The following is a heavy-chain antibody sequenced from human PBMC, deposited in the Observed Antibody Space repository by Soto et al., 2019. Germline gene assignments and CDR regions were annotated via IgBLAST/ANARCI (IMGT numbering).Heavy chain of an antibody. J-gene: IGHJ4*02. V-gene: IGHV4-4*07. D-gene: IGHD2-2*01. CDR1: GGSISNYY. CDR3: ASRYCSSTACYGYLEY. CDR2: IYTSGST. Sequence: QVQLQESGPGLVKPSETLSLTCTVSGGSISNYYWTWIRQPAGKGLEWIGRIYTSGSTNYNPSLKSRVPMSVDTSKRQFSLELSSVPAADTAIYYCASRYCSSTACYGYLEYWAREPWSPSPQ.